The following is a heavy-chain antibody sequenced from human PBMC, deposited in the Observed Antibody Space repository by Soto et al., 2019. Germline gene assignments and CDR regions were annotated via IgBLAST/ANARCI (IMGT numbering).Heavy chain of an antibody. CDR1: DDSISSGGYY. CDR3: ERGTDTWFFAL. CDR2: IYGTGNM. D-gene: IGHD5-18*01. J-gene: IGHJ2*01. V-gene: IGHV4-31*03. Sequence: SETLSLTCTVSDDSISSGGYYWSWIRQHPGKGLEWIGYIYGTGNMYYKSSLKSRLTFSVDTSKNHFSLKLTSVTAADTAVYYGERGTDTWFFALWGRGTLVTVSS.